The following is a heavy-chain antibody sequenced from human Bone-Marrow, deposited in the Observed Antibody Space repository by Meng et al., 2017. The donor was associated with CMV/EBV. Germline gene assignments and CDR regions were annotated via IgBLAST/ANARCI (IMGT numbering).Heavy chain of an antibody. D-gene: IGHD4-23*01. J-gene: IGHJ3*02. V-gene: IGHV1-8*01. CDR1: GYTFTSYD. CDR2: MNPNSGNT. CDR3: ATYGGRPLPWGYGAFDI. Sequence: ASVKVSCKASGYTFTSYDINWVRQATGQGLEWMGWMNPNSGNTGYAQKFQGRVTMTRNTSISTAYMELSSLRSEDTAVYYCATYGGRPLPWGYGAFDIWGQGTIVTVSS.